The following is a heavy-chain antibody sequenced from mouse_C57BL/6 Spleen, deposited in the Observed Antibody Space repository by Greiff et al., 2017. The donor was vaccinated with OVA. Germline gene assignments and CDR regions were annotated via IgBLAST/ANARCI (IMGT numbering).Heavy chain of an antibody. V-gene: IGHV1-64*01. CDR1: GYTFTSYW. D-gene: IGHD4-1*01. CDR3: AITVYYAMDY. CDR2: IHPNSGST. J-gene: IGHJ4*01. Sequence: VQLQQPGAELVKPGASVKLSCKASGYTFTSYWMHWVKQRPGQGLEWIGMIHPNSGSTNYNEKFKSKATLTVDKSSSTAYRQLSSLTSEDSAVYYCAITVYYAMDYWGQGTSVTVSS.